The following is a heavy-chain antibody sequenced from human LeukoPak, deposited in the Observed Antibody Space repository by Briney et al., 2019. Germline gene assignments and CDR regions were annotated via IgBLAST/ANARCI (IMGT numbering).Heavy chain of an antibody. Sequence: GGSLRLSCVASGFTFSNYWMTWVRQAPGKGLEWVANIKQDGSEKYYVDSVKGRFTISKDNAKNSLYLQMNSLRAEDTAVYYCVRDFSLTRLERPFDYWGQGTLVSVSS. D-gene: IGHD1-1*01. CDR3: VRDFSLTRLERPFDY. J-gene: IGHJ4*02. V-gene: IGHV3-7*01. CDR1: GFTFSNYW. CDR2: IKQDGSEK.